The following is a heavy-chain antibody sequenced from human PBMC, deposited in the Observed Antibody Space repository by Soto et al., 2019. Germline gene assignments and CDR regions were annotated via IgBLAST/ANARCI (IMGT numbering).Heavy chain of an antibody. CDR1: GGFI. V-gene: IGHV4-59*01. D-gene: IGHD1-1*01. J-gene: IGHJ4*02. Sequence: PSETLSLTCTVSGGFIWGWIRQSPDKGLEWIGYIYNSGRYNYNPSLESRITISKDTSKNQFSLRLASVTAADTAVYYCARTLPNRQLFDSWSQGTLVTVSS. CDR3: ARTLPNRQLFDS. CDR2: IYNSGRY.